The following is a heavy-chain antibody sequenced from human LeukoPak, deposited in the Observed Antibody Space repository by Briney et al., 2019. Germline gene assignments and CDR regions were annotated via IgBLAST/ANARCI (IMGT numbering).Heavy chain of an antibody. J-gene: IGHJ4*02. D-gene: IGHD3-10*01. CDR3: SRVRPGELPLAY. Sequence: GGSLRLSCAASGFTFSNYWMTWVRQAPGKGLEWVANIKPDGNEKFYADSLRGRFTISRDNAKNSLYLQMNSLRAEDTAVYYCSRVRPGELPLAYWGQGTLVTVSS. CDR1: GFTFSNYW. V-gene: IGHV3-7*04. CDR2: IKPDGNEK.